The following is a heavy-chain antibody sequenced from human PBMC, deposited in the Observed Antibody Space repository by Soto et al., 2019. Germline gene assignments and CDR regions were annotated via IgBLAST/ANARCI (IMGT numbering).Heavy chain of an antibody. CDR3: ARLLGTAVVDH. J-gene: IGHJ4*02. D-gene: IGHD2-21*02. CDR1: GGSISGYH. CDR2: IYPSGST. V-gene: IGHV4-4*08. Sequence: QVQLRESGPGLVKASETLSLTCTVSGGSISGYHWSWIRQTPGKGLEWIGKIYPSGSTDYNPSPNSPVISSADTSKNPVSLKLRPVTAADTAISYWARLLGTAVVDHWGPGTLFTVSS.